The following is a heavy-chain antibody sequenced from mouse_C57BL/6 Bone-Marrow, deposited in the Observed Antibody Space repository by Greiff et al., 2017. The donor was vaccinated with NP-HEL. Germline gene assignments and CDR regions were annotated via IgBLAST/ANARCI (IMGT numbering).Heavy chain of an antibody. Sequence: VQLQQPGAELVKPGASVKLSCKASGYTFTSYWMHWVKQRPGQGLEWIGMIHPNSGSTNYNEKFKSKATLTVAKSSSTAYMQLSSLTSEDSAVYYCARWGTGTRDFDVWGTGTTVTVSS. V-gene: IGHV1-64*01. CDR2: IHPNSGST. CDR3: ARWGTGTRDFDV. J-gene: IGHJ1*03. D-gene: IGHD4-1*01. CDR1: GYTFTSYW.